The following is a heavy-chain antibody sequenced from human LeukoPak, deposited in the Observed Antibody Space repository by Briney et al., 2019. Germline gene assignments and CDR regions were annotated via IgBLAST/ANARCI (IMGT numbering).Heavy chain of an antibody. D-gene: IGHD2-8*01. CDR1: GGSISSGGYY. J-gene: IGHJ5*02. V-gene: IGHV4-31*03. CDR3: ATYGFCVNGICSGIFDP. CDR2: IYYSGST. Sequence: SETLSLTCTVSGGSISSGGYYWSWIRQHPGKGLEWIGYIYYSGSTYYNPSLKSRVTISVDTSKNQFSLKLSSVTDADTAVYYCATYGFCVNGICSGIFDPWGQGTLVTVSS.